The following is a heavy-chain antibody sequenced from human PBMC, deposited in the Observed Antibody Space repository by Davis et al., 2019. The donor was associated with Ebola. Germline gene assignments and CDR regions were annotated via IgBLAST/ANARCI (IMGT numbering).Heavy chain of an antibody. CDR2: INHSGST. Sequence: SETLSLTCAVYGGSFSGYYWSWIRQPPGKGLEWIGEINHSGSTNYNPSLKSRVTISVDTSKNQFSLKLSSVTAADTAVYYCARGIWGELLFQDAFDIWGQGTMVTVSS. V-gene: IGHV4-34*01. J-gene: IGHJ3*02. D-gene: IGHD1-26*01. CDR3: ARGIWGELLFQDAFDI. CDR1: GGSFSGYY.